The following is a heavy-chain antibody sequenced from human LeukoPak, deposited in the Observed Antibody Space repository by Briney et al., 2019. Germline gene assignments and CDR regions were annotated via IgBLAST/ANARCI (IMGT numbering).Heavy chain of an antibody. Sequence: GASVKVSCKASGYTFTSYDINWVRQATGQGLEWMGWMNPNSGNTGYAQKFQGRVTITRNTSISTAYMELRSLRSDDTAVYYCARGYGSGSYYAPLDYWGQGTLVTVSS. CDR3: ARGYGSGSYYAPLDY. V-gene: IGHV1-8*03. CDR1: GYTFTSYD. D-gene: IGHD3-10*01. CDR2: MNPNSGNT. J-gene: IGHJ4*02.